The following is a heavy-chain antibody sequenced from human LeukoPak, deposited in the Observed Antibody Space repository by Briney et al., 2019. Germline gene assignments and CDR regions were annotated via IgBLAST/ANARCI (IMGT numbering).Heavy chain of an antibody. CDR2: IWYDGSNK. CDR1: GFTFSSYG. J-gene: IGHJ4*02. CDR3: ARDREPWYSYGPFDY. V-gene: IGHV3-33*01. D-gene: IGHD5-18*01. Sequence: QPGGSLRLSCAASGFTFSSYGMHWVRQAPGKGLEWVAVIWYDGSNKYYADSVKDRFTISRDNSKNTLYLQMNSLRAEDTAVYYCARDREPWYSYGPFDYWGQGTLVTVSS.